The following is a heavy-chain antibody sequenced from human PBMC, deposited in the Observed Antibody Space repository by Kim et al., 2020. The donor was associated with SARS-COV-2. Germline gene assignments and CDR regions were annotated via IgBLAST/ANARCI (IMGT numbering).Heavy chain of an antibody. CDR1: GFTFSSYA. CDR2: ISGSGGST. D-gene: IGHD6-19*01. V-gene: IGHV3-23*01. Sequence: GGSLRLSCAASGFTFSSYAMSWVRQAPGKGLEWVSAISGSGGSTYYADSVKGRFTISRDNSKNTLYLQMNSLRAEDTAVYYCAKRRLPDYSSGQLDAEYFQHWGQGTLVTVSS. CDR3: AKRRLPDYSSGQLDAEYFQH. J-gene: IGHJ1*01.